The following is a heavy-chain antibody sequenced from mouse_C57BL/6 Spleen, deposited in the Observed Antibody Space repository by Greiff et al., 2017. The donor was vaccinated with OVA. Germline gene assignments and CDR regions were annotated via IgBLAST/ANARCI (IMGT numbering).Heavy chain of an antibody. V-gene: IGHV1-72*01. CDR1: GYTFTSSW. CDR3: ARARGHSYPAMDY. D-gene: IGHD1-1*01. Sequence: VKLQQPGAELVKPGASVKLSCKASGYTFTSSWMHWVKQRPGRGLEWIGRIDPNSGGTKYNEKFKSKATLTVDKPSSTAYMQLSSLTSEDSAVYYCARARGHSYPAMDYWGQGTSVTVSS. J-gene: IGHJ4*01. CDR2: IDPNSGGT.